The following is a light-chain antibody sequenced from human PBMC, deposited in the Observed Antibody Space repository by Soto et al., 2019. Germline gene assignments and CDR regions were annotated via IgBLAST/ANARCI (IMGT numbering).Light chain of an antibody. Sequence: EILMTQSPATLSVSPGDRATLSCRASQNVNNNLAWYQQKPGQSPRLLIQGASTRATDIPARISGSGSGTEFTLSISSLQSEDFAVYYCQQYNDWPLTFGGGTMVDI. CDR1: QNVNNN. J-gene: IGKJ4*01. CDR2: GAS. CDR3: QQYNDWPLT. V-gene: IGKV3-15*01.